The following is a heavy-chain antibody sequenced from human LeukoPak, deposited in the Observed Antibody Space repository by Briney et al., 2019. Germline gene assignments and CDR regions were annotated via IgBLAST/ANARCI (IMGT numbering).Heavy chain of an antibody. V-gene: IGHV3-74*01. CDR3: ARDNPRSYYYYMDV. CDR2: INGDGRST. CDR1: GFTFSNYW. J-gene: IGHJ6*03. D-gene: IGHD1-14*01. Sequence: GGSLRLSCAASGFTFSNYWMHWVRQAPGKGLVWVSRINGDGRSTTYADSVKGRFTISRDNAENTLYLQMNSLRADDTAVYYCARDNPRSYYYYMDVWGKGTTVTVSS.